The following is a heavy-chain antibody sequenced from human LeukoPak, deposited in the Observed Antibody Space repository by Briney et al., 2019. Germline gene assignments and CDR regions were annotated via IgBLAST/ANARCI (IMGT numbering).Heavy chain of an antibody. CDR3: AKDRKAYYDILTGSREWFDP. J-gene: IGHJ5*02. D-gene: IGHD3-9*01. CDR2: ISGSGGST. Sequence: PGGSPRLSCAASGFTFSDYYMSWIRQAPGKGLEWVSAISGSGGSTYYADSVKGRFTISRDNSKNTLYLQMNSLRAEDTAVYYCAKDRKAYYDILTGSREWFDPWGQGTLVTVSS. V-gene: IGHV3-23*01. CDR1: GFTFSDYY.